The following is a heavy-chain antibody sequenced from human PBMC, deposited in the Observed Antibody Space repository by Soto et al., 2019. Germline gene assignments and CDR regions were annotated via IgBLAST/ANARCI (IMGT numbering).Heavy chain of an antibody. V-gene: IGHV3-23*01. Sequence: EVQLLESGGGLVQPGGSLRLSCAASGFTFSSYAMSWVRQAPGKGLEWVSAISGSGGSTYYADSVKGRFTISRDNSKNXRXLXXNSLGSEDTAVYYCANTYYYDSSGYSFYYYYGMDVWGQGTTVTVSS. CDR3: ANTYYYDSSGYSFYYYYGMDV. J-gene: IGHJ6*02. D-gene: IGHD3-22*01. CDR2: ISGSGGST. CDR1: GFTFSSYA.